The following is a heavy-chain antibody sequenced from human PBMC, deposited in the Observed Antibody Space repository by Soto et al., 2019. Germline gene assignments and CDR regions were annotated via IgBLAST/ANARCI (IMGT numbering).Heavy chain of an antibody. CDR3: ARGARTPYYYYMDC. J-gene: IGHJ6*03. Sequence: EVQLVESGGGLVQPGGSLRLSCAASGFTFSSYWMSWVRQAPGKGLEWVANIKQDGSEKYYVDSVKGRFTISRDNAENSLYLQMNSLRAADTAVYYWARGARTPYYYYMDCSGKGTTVTVSS. CDR1: GFTFSSYW. V-gene: IGHV3-7*01. CDR2: IKQDGSEK.